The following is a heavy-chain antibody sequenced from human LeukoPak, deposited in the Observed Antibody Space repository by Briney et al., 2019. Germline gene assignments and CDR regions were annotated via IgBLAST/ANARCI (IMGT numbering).Heavy chain of an antibody. D-gene: IGHD3-22*01. CDR3: ASQYSYDNSGYYPYDY. CDR2: ISSSSSII. CDR1: GFTFSRQS. J-gene: IGHJ4*02. V-gene: IGHV3-48*02. Sequence: PGGSLRLSCAASGFTFSRQSMNWVRQAPGKGLEWVSFISSSSSIIYYADSVKGRFTISRDNAKNSLYLEMNSLRDEDTAVYYCASQYSYDNSGYYPYDYWGQGTLVPVSS.